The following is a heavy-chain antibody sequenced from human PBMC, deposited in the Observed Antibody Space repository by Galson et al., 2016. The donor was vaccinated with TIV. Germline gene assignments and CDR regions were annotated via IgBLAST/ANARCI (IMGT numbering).Heavy chain of an antibody. CDR1: GFTFSSYS. J-gene: IGHJ4*02. V-gene: IGHV3-7*03. Sequence: SLRLSCAASGFTFSSYSMTWVRQVPGKGLEWVAAINENGNEKHYVDSVKGRFTISRDNVKNLLYLQMNSLKTDDTAVYYCIVYISGRPGVGGRGTMVTVSS. CDR3: IVYISGRPGV. CDR2: INENGNEK. D-gene: IGHD3-9*01.